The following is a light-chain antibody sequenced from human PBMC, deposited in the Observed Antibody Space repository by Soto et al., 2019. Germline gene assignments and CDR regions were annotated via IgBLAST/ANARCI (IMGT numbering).Light chain of an antibody. Sequence: QAVVTQPPSVSGAPGQRVTISCTGSSSNIGAGYDVHWYQRLPGTAPKVLIYGNNIRPSGVPDRFSGSKSGTSASLAITGLQAEDEADYYCQSYDSSLSGSYVFGTGTKLTVL. CDR3: QSYDSSLSGSYV. CDR1: SSNIGAGYD. J-gene: IGLJ1*01. V-gene: IGLV1-40*01. CDR2: GNN.